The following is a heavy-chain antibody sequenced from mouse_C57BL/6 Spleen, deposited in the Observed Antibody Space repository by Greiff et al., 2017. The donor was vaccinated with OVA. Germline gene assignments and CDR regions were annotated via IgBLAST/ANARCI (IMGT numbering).Heavy chain of an antibody. V-gene: IGHV5-17*01. J-gene: IGHJ4*01. Sequence: EVKLVESGGGLVKPGGSLKLSCAASGFTFSDYGMHWVRQAPEKGLEWVAYISSGSSTIYYADTVKGRFTISRDNAKNTLFLQMTSLRSEDTAMYYCARLGGYDSAMDYWGQGTSVTVSS. CDR3: ARLGGYDSAMDY. D-gene: IGHD2-2*01. CDR2: ISSGSSTI. CDR1: GFTFSDYG.